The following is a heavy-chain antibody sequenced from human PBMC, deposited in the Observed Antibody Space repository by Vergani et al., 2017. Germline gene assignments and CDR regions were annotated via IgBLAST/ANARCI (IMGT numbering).Heavy chain of an antibody. D-gene: IGHD3-22*01. CDR2: ISWNSGSI. Sequence: EMQLVESGGGLVQPGRSLRLSCAASGFTFDDYAMHWVRQAPGKGLEWVSGISWNSGSIGYADSVKGRFTISRDNAKNSLYLQMNSLRAEDTALYYCAKAVGXYDSSGYYYGDLYYFDYWGQGTLVTVSS. CDR1: GFTFDDYA. J-gene: IGHJ4*02. CDR3: AKAVGXYDSSGYYYGDLYYFDY. V-gene: IGHV3-9*01.